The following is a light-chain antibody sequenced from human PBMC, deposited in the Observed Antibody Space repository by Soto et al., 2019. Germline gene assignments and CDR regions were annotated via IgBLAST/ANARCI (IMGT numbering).Light chain of an antibody. CDR3: QSYDSSLSGWV. CDR1: SSNIGAGYP. V-gene: IGLV1-40*01. CDR2: GNT. J-gene: IGLJ3*02. Sequence: QAVVTQPPSVSGAPGQRVTVSCIGGSSNIGAGYPVHWYQQVPGTAPKLLIYGNTNRPSGVPDRFSGSKSGTSASLAITGLQAEDEADYYCQSYDSSLSGWVFGGGTKLTVL.